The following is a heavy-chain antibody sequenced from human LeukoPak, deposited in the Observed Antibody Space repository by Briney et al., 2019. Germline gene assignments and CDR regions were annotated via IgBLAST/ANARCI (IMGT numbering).Heavy chain of an antibody. CDR1: GYTFTSFD. CDR2: MNPSTGDT. V-gene: IGHV1-8*01. D-gene: IGHD6-13*01. J-gene: IGHJ4*02. CDR3: ARVLAGADDY. Sequence: ASVKVSCKASGYTFTSFDIHWVRQATGQGLEWMGWMNPSTGDTGHAQKFQGRVTMTRNTSIRTAYMELSSLRSEDTAVYYCARVLAGADDYWGQGTLVTVSS.